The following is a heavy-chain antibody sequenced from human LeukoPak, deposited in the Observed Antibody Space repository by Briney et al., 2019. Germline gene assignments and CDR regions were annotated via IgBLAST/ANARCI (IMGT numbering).Heavy chain of an antibody. CDR2: IYYSGST. J-gene: IGHJ4*02. CDR3: ARSQLLYSDLFDY. Sequence: SETLSLTCTVSGGSISSYYWSWIRQPPGKGLEWIGYIYYSGSTNYNPSLKSRVTISVDTSKNQFSLKLSSVTAADTAVYYCARSQLLYSDLFDYWGQGTLVTVSS. D-gene: IGHD2-2*02. V-gene: IGHV4-59*01. CDR1: GGSISSYY.